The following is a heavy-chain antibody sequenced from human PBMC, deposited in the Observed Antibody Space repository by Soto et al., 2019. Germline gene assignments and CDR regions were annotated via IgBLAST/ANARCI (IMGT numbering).Heavy chain of an antibody. J-gene: IGHJ4*02. CDR2: IYYSGSP. CDR3: ARRSGYTWYAYFDY. Sequence: SETLSLTCIVSGGPINSSNYYWGWIRQPPGKGLEWIGSIYYSGSPYYNPSLKSRVTISADTSKNQFSLKLSSVTAADTAVYYCARRSGYTWYAYFDYWGQGTLVNVSS. V-gene: IGHV4-39*01. D-gene: IGHD5-12*01. CDR1: GGPINSSNYY.